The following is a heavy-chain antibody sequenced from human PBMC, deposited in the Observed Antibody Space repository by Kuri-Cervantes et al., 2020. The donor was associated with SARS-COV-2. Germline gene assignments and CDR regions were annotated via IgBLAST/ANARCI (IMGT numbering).Heavy chain of an antibody. CDR3: ARAPQWVAGDDAFDI. J-gene: IGHJ3*02. CDR1: GFTFSDYY. V-gene: IGHV3-11*05. Sequence: GGSLRLSCAASGFTFSDYYMSWTRQAPGKGLEWVSYISSSSSYTNYADSVKGRFTISRDNAKNSLYLQMNSLRAEDTAVYYCARAPQWVAGDDAFDIWGQGTMVTVSS. D-gene: IGHD6-19*01. CDR2: ISSSSSYT.